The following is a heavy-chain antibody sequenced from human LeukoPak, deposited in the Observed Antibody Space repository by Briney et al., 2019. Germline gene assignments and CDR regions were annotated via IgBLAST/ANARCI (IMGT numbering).Heavy chain of an antibody. J-gene: IGHJ6*03. Sequence: GGSLRLSCAASGFTFSSYSMNWVRQAPGKGLEWVSYISSSSSTIYYADSVKGRFTISRDNAKNSLYLQMNSLRAEDTAVYYCARAGYCSGGSCSDYYYMDVWGKGTTVTVSS. CDR2: ISSSSSTI. CDR1: GFTFSSYS. CDR3: ARAGYCSGGSCSDYYYMDV. D-gene: IGHD2-15*01. V-gene: IGHV3-48*01.